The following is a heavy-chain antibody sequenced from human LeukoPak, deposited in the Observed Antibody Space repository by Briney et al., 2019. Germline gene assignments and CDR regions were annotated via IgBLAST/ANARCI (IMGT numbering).Heavy chain of an antibody. CDR1: GYTFTTYT. J-gene: IGHJ4*02. Sequence: ASVKVSCKASGYTFTTYTMHWVRQAPGQRLEWMGWINADTGNTKCSQEFQGRLTITRDTSASTVYMDLSSLKSEDMAVYYCARSGGSRGTVTPPGDFWGQGTLVNVSS. CDR3: ARSGGSRGTVTPPGDF. D-gene: IGHD4-17*01. V-gene: IGHV1-3*03. CDR2: INADTGNT.